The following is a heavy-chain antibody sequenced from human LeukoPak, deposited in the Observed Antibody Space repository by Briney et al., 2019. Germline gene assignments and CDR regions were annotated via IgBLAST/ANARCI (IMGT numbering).Heavy chain of an antibody. J-gene: IGHJ4*02. CDR1: GYTFTGYY. V-gene: IGHV1-2*06. CDR3: ARDWEYYYDSSGYYGFDY. D-gene: IGHD3-22*01. CDR2: INPNSGGT. Sequence: GASVKDSCKASGYTFTGYYMHWVRQAPGQGLEWMGRINPNSGGTNYAQKFQGRVTMTRDTSISTAYMELSRLRSDDTAVYYCARDWEYYYDSSGYYGFDYWGQGTLVTVSS.